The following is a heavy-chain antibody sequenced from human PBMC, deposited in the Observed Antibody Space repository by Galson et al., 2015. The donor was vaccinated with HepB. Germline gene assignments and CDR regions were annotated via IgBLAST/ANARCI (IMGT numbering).Heavy chain of an antibody. V-gene: IGHV3-30-3*01. CDR2: ISYDGSNK. J-gene: IGHJ6*02. CDR3: ARDGPRPPYYDFWSGYYSHLYYYYGMDV. CDR1: GFTFSSYA. Sequence: SLRLSCAASGFTFSSYAMHWVRQAPGKGLEWVAVISYDGSNKYYADSVKGRFTVSRDNSKNTLYLQMNSLRAEDTAVYYCARDGPRPPYYDFWSGYYSHLYYYYGMDVWGQGTTVTVSS. D-gene: IGHD3-3*01.